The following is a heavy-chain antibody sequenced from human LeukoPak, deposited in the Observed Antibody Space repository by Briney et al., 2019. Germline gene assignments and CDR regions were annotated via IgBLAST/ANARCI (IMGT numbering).Heavy chain of an antibody. V-gene: IGHV3-30*04. D-gene: IGHD3-16*02. Sequence: PGGSLRLSCAASGFNFNNYPIHWVRQVPGRGPQWVALISYDGIDSYIADSVKGRFSISRDNSKNTLFRQMNSLRPEDTAVYYCARDRYTKNYFDALDLWGQGSTVTVSS. CDR3: ARDRYTKNYFDALDL. J-gene: IGHJ3*01. CDR2: ISYDGIDS. CDR1: GFNFNNYP.